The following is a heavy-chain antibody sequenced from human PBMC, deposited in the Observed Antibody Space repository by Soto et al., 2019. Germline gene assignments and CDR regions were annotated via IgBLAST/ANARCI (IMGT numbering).Heavy chain of an antibody. V-gene: IGHV3-21*01. D-gene: IGHD6-6*01. CDR2: ISSSSSYI. Sequence: PGGSLRLSCAASGFTFSSYSMNWVRQAPGKGLEWVSSISSSSSYIYYADSVKGRFTISRDNAKNSLYLQMNSLRAEDTAVYYCASGPRARTVDYWGQGTMVTVSS. CDR1: GFTFSSYS. J-gene: IGHJ4*02. CDR3: ASGPRARTVDY.